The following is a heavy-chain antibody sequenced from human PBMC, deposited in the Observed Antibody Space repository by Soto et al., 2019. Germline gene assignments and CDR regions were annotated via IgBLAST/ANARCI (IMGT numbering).Heavy chain of an antibody. D-gene: IGHD3-22*01. J-gene: IGHJ4*02. CDR1: GYTVXSYY. CDR2: INPSGGST. CDR3: ARNYYDSSGYYYVPFDY. V-gene: IGHV1-46*01. Sequence: ASVKVSCKASGYTVXSYYMHWVRQAPGQGLEWMGIINPSGGSTRNAQKFQGRVTMTRDTSTSTVYMELSSLRSEDTAVYYCARNYYDSSGYYYVPFDYWGQGTLVTVSS.